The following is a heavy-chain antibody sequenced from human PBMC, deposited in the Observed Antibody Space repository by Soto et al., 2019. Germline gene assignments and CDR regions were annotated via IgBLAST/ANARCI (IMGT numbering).Heavy chain of an antibody. D-gene: IGHD3-10*01. Sequence: QVQLVQSGAEVKKPGASVKVSCKASGYTFTSYGISWVRQAPGQGLEWMGWISAYNGNTNYAQKLQGRVTMTTDTSTSTAYMELRSLRSDDTAVYYCASDRTPASYGSGRGYGMDVWGQGTTVTVSS. CDR2: ISAYNGNT. CDR3: ASDRTPASYGSGRGYGMDV. J-gene: IGHJ6*02. CDR1: GYTFTSYG. V-gene: IGHV1-18*01.